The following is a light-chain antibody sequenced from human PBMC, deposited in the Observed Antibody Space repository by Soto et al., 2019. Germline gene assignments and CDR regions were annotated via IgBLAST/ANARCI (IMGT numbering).Light chain of an antibody. CDR2: KAS. CDR1: QTISSW. Sequence: DIQMTQSPSTLSGSVGDRVTITCRASQTISSWLAWYQQKPGKAPKLLIYKASTLKSGVPSRFSGSGSGTEFTLTISSLQPDDFATYYCQHYNSYSEAFGQGTNVAI. CDR3: QHYNSYSEA. J-gene: IGKJ1*01. V-gene: IGKV1-5*03.